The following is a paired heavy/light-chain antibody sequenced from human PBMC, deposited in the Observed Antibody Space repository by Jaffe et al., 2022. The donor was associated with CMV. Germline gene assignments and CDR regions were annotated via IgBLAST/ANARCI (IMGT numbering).Light chain of an antibody. CDR2: DAS. J-gene: IGLJ3*02. CDR3: LLSYSGARV. Sequence: QAVVTQEPSLTVSPGGTVTLTCGSSTGAVTSGHYPYWFQQKPGQIPRTLIYDASNKHSWTPARFSGSLVGGKAALTLSGAQPEDEADYYCLLSYSGARVFGGGTKVTVL. CDR1: TGAVTSGHY. V-gene: IGLV7-46*01.
Heavy chain of an antibody. CDR2: VSPKNGYT. CDR1: GYTFTAYY. CDR3: ARVEGAASDRGD. Sequence: QVQLVQSGAEVKNPGASVKVPCKASGYTFTAYYLHWVRQAPGQGLEWMGWVSPKNGYTNYAQKFQGRVTMTGDTSTTTVYMELRRLTSDDTAVYYCARVEGAASDRGDWGQGTLVTVSS. V-gene: IGHV1-2*02. D-gene: IGHD6-13*01. J-gene: IGHJ4*02.